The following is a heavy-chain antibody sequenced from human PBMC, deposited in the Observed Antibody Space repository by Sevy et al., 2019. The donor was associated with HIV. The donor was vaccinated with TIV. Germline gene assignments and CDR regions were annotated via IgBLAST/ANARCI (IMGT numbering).Heavy chain of an antibody. CDR3: ARDRYYGSGSYYTATYYYYGMDV. J-gene: IGHJ6*02. CDR1: GDSVSSNSAA. Sequence: SQTLSLTCAISGDSVSSNSAAWNWIRQSPSRGLEWLGRTYYRSKWYNDYAASVKSRITINPDTSKNQFSLQLNSVTPEDTAVYYCARDRYYGSGSYYTATYYYYGMDVWGQGTTVTVSS. V-gene: IGHV6-1*01. D-gene: IGHD3-10*01. CDR2: TYYRSKWYN.